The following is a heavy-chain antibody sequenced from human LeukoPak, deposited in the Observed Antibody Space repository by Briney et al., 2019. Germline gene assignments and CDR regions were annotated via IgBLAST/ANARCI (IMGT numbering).Heavy chain of an antibody. V-gene: IGHV1-69*05. CDR2: IIPIFGTA. J-gene: IGHJ4*02. Sequence: SVTVSCKASGYTFTSYAISWVRQAPGQGLEWMGGIIPIFGTANYAQKFQGRVTITTDESTSTAYMELSSLRSEDTAVYYCARGPPLEWSFDYWGQGTLVTVSS. CDR3: ARGPPLEWSFDY. CDR1: GYTFTSYA. D-gene: IGHD3-3*01.